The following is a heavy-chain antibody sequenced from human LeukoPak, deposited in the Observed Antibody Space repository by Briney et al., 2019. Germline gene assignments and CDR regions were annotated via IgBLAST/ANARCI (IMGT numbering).Heavy chain of an antibody. D-gene: IGHD3-22*01. J-gene: IGHJ4*02. Sequence: GGSLRLSCAASGFTISSYGMHWVRQAPGKGLEWVAFIRYDGSNKYYADSVKGRFTISRDNSKNTLYLQMNSLRAEDTAVYYCAKDSSSGSSGSFRDYWGQGTLVTVSS. CDR2: IRYDGSNK. CDR3: AKDSSSGSSGSFRDY. CDR1: GFTISSYG. V-gene: IGHV3-30*02.